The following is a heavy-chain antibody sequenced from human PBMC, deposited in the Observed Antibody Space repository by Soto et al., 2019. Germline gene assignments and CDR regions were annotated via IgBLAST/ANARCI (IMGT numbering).Heavy chain of an antibody. CDR2: ISSSSSTI. CDR3: ARKLIQGYYYYMDV. J-gene: IGHJ6*03. Sequence: GGSLRLSCAASGFTFSSYSMNWVRQAPGKGLEWVSYISSSSSTIYYADSVKGRFTISRDNAKNSLYLQMNSLRAEDTAVYYCARKLIQGYYYYMDVWGKGTTVTVSS. CDR1: GFTFSSYS. D-gene: IGHD3-16*01. V-gene: IGHV3-48*01.